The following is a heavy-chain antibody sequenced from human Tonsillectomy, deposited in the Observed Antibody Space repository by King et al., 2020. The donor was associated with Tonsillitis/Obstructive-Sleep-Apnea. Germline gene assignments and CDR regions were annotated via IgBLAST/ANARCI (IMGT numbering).Heavy chain of an antibody. V-gene: IGHV3-33*01. J-gene: IGHJ6*02. Sequence: VQLVESGGGVVQPGRSLRLSCAASGFTFSNYGMHWVRQAPGKGLEWVAVIWYDGSNKYYADSVKGRFTISRDNSKNTLYLQMNSLRAEDTSVYYCARASYGSGSYGMDVWGQGTTDTVSS. CDR1: GFTFSNYG. D-gene: IGHD3-10*01. CDR2: IWYDGSNK. CDR3: ARASYGSGSYGMDV.